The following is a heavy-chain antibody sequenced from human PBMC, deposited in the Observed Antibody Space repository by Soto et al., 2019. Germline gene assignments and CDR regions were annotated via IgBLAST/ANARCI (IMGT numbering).Heavy chain of an antibody. Sequence: SVKVSCKASGVTFSSYAISWVRQAPGQGLEWMGGIIPIFGTANYAQKFQGRVTITADESTSTAYMELSSLRSEDTAVYYCARASAPPDYDFWSGSPWFDPWGQGTLVTVSS. V-gene: IGHV1-69*13. D-gene: IGHD3-3*01. J-gene: IGHJ5*02. CDR2: IIPIFGTA. CDR1: GVTFSSYA. CDR3: ARASAPPDYDFWSGSPWFDP.